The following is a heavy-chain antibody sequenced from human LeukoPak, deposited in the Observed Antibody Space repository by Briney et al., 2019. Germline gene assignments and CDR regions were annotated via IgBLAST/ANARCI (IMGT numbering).Heavy chain of an antibody. D-gene: IGHD1/OR15-1a*01. J-gene: IGHJ5*02. CDR1: GFTFSSYA. CDR3: ATRPIEGWGFDP. Sequence: PGGSLRLSCAASGFTFSSYAMHWVRQAPGKGLEWVAVISYDGSNKYYADSVKGRFTISRDNSKNTLYLQMNSLRAEDTAVYYCATRPIEGWGFDPWGQGTLVTVSS. V-gene: IGHV3-30*04. CDR2: ISYDGSNK.